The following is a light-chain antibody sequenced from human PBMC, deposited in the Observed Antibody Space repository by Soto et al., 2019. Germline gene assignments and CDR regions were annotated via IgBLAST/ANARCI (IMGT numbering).Light chain of an antibody. CDR3: CSYGDSRAF. J-gene: IGLJ7*01. CDR1: SSDVGSHNL. CDR2: EVT. Sequence: QSALTQPASVSGSPGQSITISCTGTSSDVGSHNLVSWYQQHPGQAPKLMIYEVTKRPIGVSTRFSATKSGNTASLTISRLQVEDESDYYCCSYGDSRAFFGGGTQLTVL. V-gene: IGLV2-23*02.